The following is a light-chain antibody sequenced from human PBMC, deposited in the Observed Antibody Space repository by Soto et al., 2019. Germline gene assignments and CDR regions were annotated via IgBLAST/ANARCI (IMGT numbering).Light chain of an antibody. CDR3: SSYTSTATRV. J-gene: IGLJ3*02. V-gene: IGLV2-14*01. CDR2: EVS. Sequence: QSALTQPRSVSGSPGQSVTISCTGTNSDVGGYNYVSWYQQYPGKTPKLMIYEVSNRPSGVSDRFSGSKSGNMASLTISGLQAEDEADYYCSSYTSTATRVFGGGTKVTVL. CDR1: NSDVGGYNY.